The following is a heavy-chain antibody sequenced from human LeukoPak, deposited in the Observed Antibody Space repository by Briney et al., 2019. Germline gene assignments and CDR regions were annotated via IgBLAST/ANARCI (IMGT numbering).Heavy chain of an antibody. J-gene: IGHJ4*02. CDR2: IKQDGSEK. CDR1: GFTCSFYW. D-gene: IGHD3-22*01. V-gene: IGHV3-7*01. CDR3: ARSLRRSYYDSSGYDY. Sequence: PGGSLRLSCAGSGFTCSFYWMSWVRKAPGKGVQWVANIKQDGSEKHYVDSVKGRFTISRDNAKNSLYLQMNSLRAEDTAVYYCARSLRRSYYDSSGYDYWGQGTLVTVSS.